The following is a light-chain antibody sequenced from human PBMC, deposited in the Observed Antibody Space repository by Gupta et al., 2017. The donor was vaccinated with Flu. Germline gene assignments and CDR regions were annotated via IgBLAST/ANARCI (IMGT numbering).Light chain of an antibody. CDR1: SSDVGRSDS. J-gene: IGLJ1*01. CDR2: DVS. Sequence: QSALTQPASVSGSPGQSITISCTGTSSDVGRSDSVSWYQQHPGKALKLLIYDVSNRPSGVSSRFSGSKSGNTASLTISGLQAEDETDYYCSSYTSISTFYVFGTGTKVTVL. V-gene: IGLV2-14*03. CDR3: SSYTSISTFYV.